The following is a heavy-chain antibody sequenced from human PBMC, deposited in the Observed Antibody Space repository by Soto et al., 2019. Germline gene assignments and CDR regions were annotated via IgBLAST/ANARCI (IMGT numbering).Heavy chain of an antibody. D-gene: IGHD2-2*01. V-gene: IGHV3-30*18. CDR2: ISYDGSNK. CDR3: AKASRRTSRAINRDYYHGMDV. CDR1: GFTFSSYG. Sequence: GGSLRLSCAASGFTFSSYGMHWVRQAPGKGLEWVAVISYDGSNKYYADSVKGRFTISRDNSKNTLYLQMNSLRAEDTAVYYCAKASRRTSRAINRDYYHGMDVWGQGTTVTVSS. J-gene: IGHJ6*02.